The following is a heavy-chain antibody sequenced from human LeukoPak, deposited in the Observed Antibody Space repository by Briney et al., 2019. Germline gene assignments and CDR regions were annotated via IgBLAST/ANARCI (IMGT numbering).Heavy chain of an antibody. CDR3: ARVTTEQYFALDFDY. CDR2: IGSTGNYI. J-gene: IGHJ4*02. CDR1: GFTFSIYP. D-gene: IGHD3-9*01. V-gene: IGHV3-21*01. Sequence: PAGSLRLSCAASGFTFSIYPMHWVRQAPGKGLEWVSSIGSTGNYIYYADSVKGRFTISRDNAKNSLYLQMNSLRAEDTAVYYCARVTTEQYFALDFDYWGQGTLVTVSS.